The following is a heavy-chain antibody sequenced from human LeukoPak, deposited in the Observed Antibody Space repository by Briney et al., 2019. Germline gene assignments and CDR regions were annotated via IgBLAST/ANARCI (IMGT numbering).Heavy chain of an antibody. V-gene: IGHV3-23*01. Sequence: SGGSQRLSCAASGFTFSSYAMSWVRQAPGKGLEWVSAISGSDGSTYYADSVKGWFTISRDNSKNTVYLQMNSLRAEDTAVYYCAKDMTIYSTSWYEYFQHWGQGTLVTVFS. CDR3: AKDMTIYSTSWYEYFQH. D-gene: IGHD6-13*01. CDR2: ISGSDGST. J-gene: IGHJ1*01. CDR1: GFTFSSYA.